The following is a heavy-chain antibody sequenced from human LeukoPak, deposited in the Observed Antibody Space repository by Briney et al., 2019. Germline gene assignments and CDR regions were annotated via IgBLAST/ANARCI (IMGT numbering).Heavy chain of an antibody. CDR1: GFSFSDCA. CDR2: ISGSAGST. CDR3: TKGMATIRRHIDS. J-gene: IGHJ4*02. Sequence: PGGSLRLSCAASGFSFSDCAMSWVRQAPGRGLEWVSSISGSAGSTYYADSMKGRFTISRDNPKNTLHLGMNSLRAEDTAIYYCTKGMATIRRHIDSWGQGTLVTVSS. V-gene: IGHV3-23*01. D-gene: IGHD5-24*01.